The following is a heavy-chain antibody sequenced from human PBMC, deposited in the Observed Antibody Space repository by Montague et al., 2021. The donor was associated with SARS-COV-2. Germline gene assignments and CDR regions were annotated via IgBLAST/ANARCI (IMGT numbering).Heavy chain of an antibody. CDR2: IYYSGGT. CDR3: ARHLNYRDYGGDDY. CDR1: GGSISSSSYF. D-gene: IGHD4-17*01. V-gene: IGHV4-39*01. Sequence: SETLSLTCSVSGGSISSSSYFWGWIRQAPGKGLEWIGSIYYSGGTYSNSSLKSRVTISVDTSKNQFSLKLSSVTAAGTAVYYCARHLNYRDYGGDDYWGQGTLVTVSS. J-gene: IGHJ4*02.